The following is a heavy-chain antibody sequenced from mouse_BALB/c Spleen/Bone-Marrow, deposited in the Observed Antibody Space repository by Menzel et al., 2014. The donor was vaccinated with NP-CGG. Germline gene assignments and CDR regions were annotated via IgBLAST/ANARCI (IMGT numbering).Heavy chain of an antibody. Sequence: VQGVESGAELVRPGASVKLSCKALGYTLTDYEMHWVKQTPVHGLEWIGAIHPGSGGTAHNQKFKGKAKLTADKSSSTADRERSSLTSEDSAVYYCTREGVRGAGFAYWGQGTLVTVSA. CDR1: GYTLTDYE. CDR3: TREGVRGAGFAY. J-gene: IGHJ3*01. CDR2: IHPGSGGT. V-gene: IGHV1-15*01. D-gene: IGHD2-14*01.